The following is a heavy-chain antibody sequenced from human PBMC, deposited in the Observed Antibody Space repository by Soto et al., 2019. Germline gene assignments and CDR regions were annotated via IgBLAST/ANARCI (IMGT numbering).Heavy chain of an antibody. Sequence: QVQLVQSGAEVKKPGSSVKVSCKASGGTFSSYGINWVRQAPGQGLEWMGGIIPIFGTANYAQKFQGRVTITADKSTSTAYMELSSLRSEDTAVYYCASDGTGTTGSDIWGQGTMVTVSS. J-gene: IGHJ3*02. CDR2: IIPIFGTA. CDR3: ASDGTGTTGSDI. CDR1: GGTFSSYG. D-gene: IGHD1-1*01. V-gene: IGHV1-69*06.